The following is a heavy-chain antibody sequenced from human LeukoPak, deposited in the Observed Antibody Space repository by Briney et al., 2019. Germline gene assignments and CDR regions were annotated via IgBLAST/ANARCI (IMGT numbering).Heavy chain of an antibody. J-gene: IGHJ4*02. Sequence: GSVKVSCMTSLYTLPTYGISWVRQAPGQGVEYMGWICAFTGNTNYAQKFQGRVAMTMDTSTSTVELELRSLKYDDTAVYFCARVSYDGEGYWGQGTLVTASS. CDR1: LYTLPTYG. CDR3: ARVSYDGEGY. CDR2: ICAFTGNT. V-gene: IGHV1-18*01. D-gene: IGHD3-10*01.